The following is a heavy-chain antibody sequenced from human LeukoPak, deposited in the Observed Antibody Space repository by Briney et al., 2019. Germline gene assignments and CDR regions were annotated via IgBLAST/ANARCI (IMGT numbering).Heavy chain of an antibody. CDR1: GFPFSNSA. V-gene: IGHV3-23*01. D-gene: IGHD3-9*01. CDR2: ISGAGDIT. CDR3: AKFPLRDILTGYYQFDH. Sequence: GGSLRLSCAASGFPFSNSAMGWVRQAPGKGLEWVSSISGAGDITVYADSVEGRFTISRDNSENTLSLQMSSVSAADTAIYYCAKFPLRDILTGYYQFDHWGQGTLVTVSS. J-gene: IGHJ4*02.